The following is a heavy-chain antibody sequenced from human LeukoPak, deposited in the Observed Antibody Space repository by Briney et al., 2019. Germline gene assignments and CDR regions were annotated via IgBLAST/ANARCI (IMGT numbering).Heavy chain of an antibody. D-gene: IGHD6-19*01. Sequence: GGSLRLSCAASGFTFSSYAMCWVRQAPGKGLEWVSAISGSGGSTYYADSVKGRFTISRDNSKNTLYLQMNSLRAEDTAVYYCAKRDRIAVAGYYYYYMDVWGKGTTVTVSS. J-gene: IGHJ6*03. V-gene: IGHV3-23*01. CDR1: GFTFSSYA. CDR2: ISGSGGST. CDR3: AKRDRIAVAGYYYYYMDV.